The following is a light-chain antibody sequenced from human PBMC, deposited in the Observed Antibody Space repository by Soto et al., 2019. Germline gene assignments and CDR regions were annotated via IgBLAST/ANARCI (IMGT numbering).Light chain of an antibody. CDR2: GIT. CDR3: QSYDNSLSGSRV. J-gene: IGLJ3*02. V-gene: IGLV1-40*01. CDR1: RSNIGAGYD. Sequence: QSVLTQPPSVSGTPGQRVTISCTGSRSNIGAGYDVHWYQQLPGAAPKLLIYGITHRPSGVPARFSGSQSGTTDSLTITGVQAEDEADYYCQSYDNSLSGSRVFGGGTKLTVL.